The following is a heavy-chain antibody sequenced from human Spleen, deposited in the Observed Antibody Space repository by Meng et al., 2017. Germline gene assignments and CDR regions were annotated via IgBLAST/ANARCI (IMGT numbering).Heavy chain of an antibody. J-gene: IGHJ4*02. CDR1: GGSISSSNYY. V-gene: IGHV4-39*07. Sequence: SETLSLTCIVSGGSISSSNYYWGWVRQPPGKGLEWIATIYYSGNSYYNPSLTSRVTISVDTSKNQFSLKLSSVTAADTAVYYCVRIPVAGTIDYWGQGTLVTVSS. D-gene: IGHD6-19*01. CDR3: VRIPVAGTIDY. CDR2: IYYSGNS.